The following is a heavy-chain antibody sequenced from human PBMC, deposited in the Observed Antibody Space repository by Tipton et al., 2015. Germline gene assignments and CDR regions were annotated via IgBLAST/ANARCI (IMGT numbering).Heavy chain of an antibody. D-gene: IGHD4-23*01. J-gene: IGHJ4*02. V-gene: IGHV4-34*01. Sequence: TLSLTCAVYGGSFSGYFWTWIRQPPGRGLEWIGEINHSGYTNYNPSLKSRVTISVDTSKNQFSLKMSSVTASDTAVYYCARARGRNGGLFDSWGQGILVTVSS. CDR1: GGSFSGYF. CDR3: ARARGRNGGLFDS. CDR2: INHSGYT.